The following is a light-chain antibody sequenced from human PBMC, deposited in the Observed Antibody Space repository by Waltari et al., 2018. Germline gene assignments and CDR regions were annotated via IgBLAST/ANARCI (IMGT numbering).Light chain of an antibody. CDR2: GAA. CDR3: HQYSRSPPWT. J-gene: IGKJ1*01. CDR1: QSFTSTA. V-gene: IGKV3-20*01. Sequence: EIVLTQSPGTLSLSPGERATLSCRASQSFTSTALAWYPQKPGQAPRLLISGAASRATGIPDRFSGSGSGTDFTLTISRLEPEDFAVYYCHQYSRSPPWTFGQGTKVEIK.